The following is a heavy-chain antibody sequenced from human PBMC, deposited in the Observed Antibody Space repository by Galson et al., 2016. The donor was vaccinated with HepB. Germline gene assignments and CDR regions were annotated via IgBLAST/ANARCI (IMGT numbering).Heavy chain of an antibody. J-gene: IGHJ4*02. Sequence: ETLSLTCTVSGGSVSSGSYYWSWIRQPPGKGLEWIGYLSFNGRTSYNPSLKSRVTILVDTSKNQFSLKLSSVTAADTAVYYCARATDHDFWSDSPEYWGQGILVTVSS. V-gene: IGHV4-61*01. D-gene: IGHD3-3*01. CDR1: GGSVSSGSYY. CDR3: ARATDHDFWSDSPEY. CDR2: LSFNGRT.